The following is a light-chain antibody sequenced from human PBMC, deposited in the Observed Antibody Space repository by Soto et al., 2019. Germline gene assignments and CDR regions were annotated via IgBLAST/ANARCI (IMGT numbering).Light chain of an antibody. V-gene: IGLV1-47*03. Sequence: QAVVTQPPSASGTPGQRVTISCSGSNSNIGSKYVYWYQQLPGTAPKLLMYRNNQRPSGVPDRFSGSKSGTSASLAISGLWSEDEADYYCAAWDVSLGGPAFGGGTQLTVL. J-gene: IGLJ2*01. CDR2: RNN. CDR3: AAWDVSLGGPA. CDR1: NSNIGSKY.